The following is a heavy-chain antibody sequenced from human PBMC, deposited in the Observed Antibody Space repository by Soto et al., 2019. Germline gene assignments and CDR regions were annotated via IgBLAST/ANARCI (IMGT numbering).Heavy chain of an antibody. Sequence: QLQLQESGPGLVKPSETLSLTCTVSGGSISSSSYYWGWIRQPPGKGLEWIGSIYYSGSTYYNPSLKSRVPISVDTSNNQYSRKLSSVTAPDTAVYYCARTRAVWFDPWGQGTLVTVSS. CDR2: IYYSGST. J-gene: IGHJ5*02. D-gene: IGHD6-19*01. CDR1: GGSISSSSYY. CDR3: ARTRAVWFDP. V-gene: IGHV4-39*01.